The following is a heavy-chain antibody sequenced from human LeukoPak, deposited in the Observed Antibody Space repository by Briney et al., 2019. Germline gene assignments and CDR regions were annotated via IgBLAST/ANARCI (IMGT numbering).Heavy chain of an antibody. V-gene: IGHV4-30-4*01. Sequence: SETLSLTCTVSGGSISSYYWSWIRQPPGKGLEWIGYIYYSGSTYYNPSLKSRVTISVDTSKNQFSLKLSSVTAADTAVYYCARAITGDPENYFDYWGQGTLVTVSS. J-gene: IGHJ4*02. D-gene: IGHD7-27*01. CDR1: GGSISSYY. CDR2: IYYSGST. CDR3: ARAITGDPENYFDY.